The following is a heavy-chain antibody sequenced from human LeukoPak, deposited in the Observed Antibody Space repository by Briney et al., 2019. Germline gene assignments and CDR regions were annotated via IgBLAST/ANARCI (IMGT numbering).Heavy chain of an antibody. J-gene: IGHJ4*02. CDR2: IKQDGTEK. V-gene: IGHV3-7*01. CDR3: ARGHSSGWRISTRPLHY. D-gene: IGHD6-19*01. Sequence: GGSLRLSCAASGFTFSSCWMNWVSQAPGKGLEWVANIKQDGTEKYFVDSVKGRFTISRDNAKNSLYLQMNSLRAEDTAVYYCARGHSSGWRISTRPLHYWGQGTLVTVSS. CDR1: GFTFSSCW.